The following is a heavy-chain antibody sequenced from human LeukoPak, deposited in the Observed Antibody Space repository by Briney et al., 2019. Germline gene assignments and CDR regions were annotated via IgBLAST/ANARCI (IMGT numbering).Heavy chain of an antibody. J-gene: IGHJ3*02. CDR3: ARDRAFDI. CDR1: GFTFSRYS. V-gene: IGHV3-21*04. Sequence: PGGSLRLSCAASGFTFSRYSMNWVRQAPGKGLEWVSSISISSNYIYYPDSLKGRFTISRDNAKNSLYLQMNSLRAEDTAVYYCARDRAFDIWGQGTMVTVSS. CDR2: ISISSNYI.